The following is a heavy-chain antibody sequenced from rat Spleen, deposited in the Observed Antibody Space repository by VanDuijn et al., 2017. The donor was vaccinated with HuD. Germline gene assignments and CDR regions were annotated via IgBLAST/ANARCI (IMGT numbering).Heavy chain of an antibody. CDR2: ISSDGRRN. Sequence: EVQLVESGGGLVQPGRSLKLSCAASGFTFSDYYMAWVRQAPAKGLEWVATISSDGRRNYYRDSVKGRFTISRDNAKSTLSLQMDSLRSEDTATYYCVRQDTSGYSNWFTYWGQGTLVTVSS. D-gene: IGHD4-3*01. V-gene: IGHV5-7*01. CDR3: VRQDTSGYSNWFTY. CDR1: GFTFSDYY. J-gene: IGHJ3*01.